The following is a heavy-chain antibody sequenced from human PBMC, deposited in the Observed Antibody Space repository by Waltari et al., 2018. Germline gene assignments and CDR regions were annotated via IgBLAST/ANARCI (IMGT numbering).Heavy chain of an antibody. Sequence: EVQLVESGGGVVKPGGSLRLSCAAARLHFCSYNMNWVRQAPGKGLEWVSIISYSSSYIYYADSVNGRFTVSRDNAKNSLYLQMNSLRAEDTAVYYCARDHEYGGKADYWGQGTLVTVSS. CDR1: RLHFCSYN. CDR2: ISYSSSYI. V-gene: IGHV3-21*01. CDR3: ARDHEYGGKADY. D-gene: IGHD4-17*01. J-gene: IGHJ4*02.